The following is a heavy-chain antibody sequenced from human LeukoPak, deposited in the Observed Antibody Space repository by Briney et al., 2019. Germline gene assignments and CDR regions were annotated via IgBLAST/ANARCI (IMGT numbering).Heavy chain of an antibody. V-gene: IGHV3-53*01. CDR2: IHSGGST. CDR3: ARDRPGYSSSWYPPFDY. Sequence: GGSLRLSCAASGFTVSSNYMSWVRQAPGKGLEWVSVIHSGGSTYYADSVKGRFTISRDNSKNTLYLQMNSLRAEDTAVYYCARDRPGYSSSWYPPFDYWGQGTLVTVSS. D-gene: IGHD6-13*01. J-gene: IGHJ4*02. CDR1: GFTVSSNY.